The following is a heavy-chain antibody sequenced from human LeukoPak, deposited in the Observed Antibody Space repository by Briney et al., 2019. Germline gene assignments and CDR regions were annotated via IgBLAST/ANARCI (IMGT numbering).Heavy chain of an antibody. D-gene: IGHD6-19*01. V-gene: IGHV4-4*02. Sequence: SETLSLTCAVSGGSISSSNWWSWVRQPPGKGLEWIGEIYHSGSTNYNPSLKSLVTISVDKSKNQFSLKLSSVTAADTAVYYCARLSVAGTYDYWGQGTLVTVSS. CDR3: ARLSVAGTYDY. CDR1: GGSISSSNW. CDR2: IYHSGST. J-gene: IGHJ4*02.